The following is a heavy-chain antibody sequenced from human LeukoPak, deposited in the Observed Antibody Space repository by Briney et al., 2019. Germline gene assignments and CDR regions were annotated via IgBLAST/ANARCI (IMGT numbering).Heavy chain of an antibody. V-gene: IGHV1-58*02. CDR1: GFTFPSSA. CDR3: GDRTVAY. J-gene: IGHJ4*02. CDR2: IVIGNGDT. Sequence: SVKVSCKASGFTFPSSAIQWVRQVRGQRLEWLGWIVIGNGDTNYAQKFQERVTITRDMSTSTAYMELRSLTFDDTAVYYCGDRTVAYWGQGTLVTVSS. D-gene: IGHD1/OR15-1a*01.